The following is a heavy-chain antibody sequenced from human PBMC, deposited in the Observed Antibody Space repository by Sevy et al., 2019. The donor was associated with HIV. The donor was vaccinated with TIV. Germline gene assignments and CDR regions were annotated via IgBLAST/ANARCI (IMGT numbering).Heavy chain of an antibody. V-gene: IGHV1-18*04. D-gene: IGHD6-19*01. Sequence: ASVKVSCKASGYTFTSYGISWVRQAPGQGLEWMGWISAYNGNTNYAQKLQGRVTMTTDTSTSTAYMELRSLRSDDTAVYYCARGAAVAGRGKYFQHWGQGTLVTVSS. CDR3: ARGAAVAGRGKYFQH. J-gene: IGHJ1*01. CDR2: ISAYNGNT. CDR1: GYTFTSYG.